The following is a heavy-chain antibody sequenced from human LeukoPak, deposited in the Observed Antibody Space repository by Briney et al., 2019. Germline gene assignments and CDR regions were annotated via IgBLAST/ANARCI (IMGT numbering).Heavy chain of an antibody. J-gene: IGHJ5*02. CDR2: IYYSGST. V-gene: IGHV4-59*01. Sequence: PAETLSLTCTVSGGSISSYYWSWIRQPPGKGLEWIGYIYYSGSTNYNPSLKSRVTISVDTSKNQFSLKLSSVTAADTAVYYCAREGQVSGSGNNWFDPWGQGTLVTVSS. CDR3: AREGQVSGSGNNWFDP. D-gene: IGHD3-10*01. CDR1: GGSISSYY.